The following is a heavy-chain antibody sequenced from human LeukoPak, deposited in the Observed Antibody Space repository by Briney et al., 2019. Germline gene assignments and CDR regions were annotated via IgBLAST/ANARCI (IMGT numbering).Heavy chain of an antibody. CDR3: ATTYYDFWSGYPSLDY. CDR1: GFTFDDYG. Sequence: GGSLRLSCEASGFTFDDYGMSWVRQAPGKGLEWVSGINWNGGSTGYADSVKGRFTISRDNSKNTLYLQMNSLRAEDTAVYYCATTYYDFWSGYPSLDYWGQGTLVTVSS. CDR2: INWNGGST. V-gene: IGHV3-20*04. D-gene: IGHD3-3*01. J-gene: IGHJ4*02.